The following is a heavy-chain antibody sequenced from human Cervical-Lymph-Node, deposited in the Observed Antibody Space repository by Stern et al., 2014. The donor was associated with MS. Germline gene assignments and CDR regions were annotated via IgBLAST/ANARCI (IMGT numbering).Heavy chain of an antibody. CDR1: GYTFTANW. V-gene: IGHV5-51*01. CDR2: IYPGHSDH. Sequence: MQLVQSGAEVKKPGESLKISCKGSGYTFTANWIALVRQMPGKGLEWLWLIYPGHSDHGYSPSFQGQVTISAVKSSGTAYLQWSSLKDADTAVYYGARDCCDYAFDYWGQGTLVTVSS. J-gene: IGHJ4*02. D-gene: IGHD4-17*01. CDR3: ARDCCDYAFDY.